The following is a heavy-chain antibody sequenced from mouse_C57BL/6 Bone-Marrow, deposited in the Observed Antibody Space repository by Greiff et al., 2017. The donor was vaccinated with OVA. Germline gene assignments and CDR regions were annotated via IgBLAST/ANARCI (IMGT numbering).Heavy chain of an antibody. V-gene: IGHV1-53*01. CDR1: GYTFTSYW. CDR2: INPSNGGT. Sequence: VQLQQPGTELVKPGASVKLSCKASGYTFTSYWMHWVKQRPGQGLEWIGNINPSNGGTNYNEKFKSKATLTVDKSSSTAYMQLSSLTSEDSAVYYCARTGANWGGFAWFAYWGQGTLVTVSA. D-gene: IGHD4-1*01. J-gene: IGHJ3*01. CDR3: ARTGANWGGFAWFAY.